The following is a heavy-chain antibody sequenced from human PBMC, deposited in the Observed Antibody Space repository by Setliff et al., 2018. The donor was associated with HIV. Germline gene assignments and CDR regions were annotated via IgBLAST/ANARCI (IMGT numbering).Heavy chain of an antibody. D-gene: IGHD3-22*01. CDR3: VKEGY. CDR1: GFRFDDYA. CDR2: ISWSSGNV. V-gene: IGHV3-9*03. J-gene: IGHJ4*02. Sequence: PGGSLRLSCAASGFRFDDYAMHWVRQAPGKGLEWVSGISWSSGNVGSADSVKGRFTISRDNAKNSLYLQMNSLRVEDMAVYYCVKEGYWGQGTLVTVSS.